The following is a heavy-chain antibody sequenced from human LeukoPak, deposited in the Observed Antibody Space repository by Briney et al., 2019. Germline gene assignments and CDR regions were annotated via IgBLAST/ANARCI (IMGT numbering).Heavy chain of an antibody. D-gene: IGHD2-2*02. CDR2: INHSGST. CDR1: AGSFSGYY. Sequence: PSETLSLTCAVYAGSFSGYYWSWIRQPPGKGLEWIGEINHSGSTNYNPSLKSRVTISVDTSKNQFSLKLSPVTAADTAVYYCARGGPQGYTYWGQGMLVTVSS. V-gene: IGHV4-34*01. J-gene: IGHJ4*02. CDR3: ARGGPQGYTY.